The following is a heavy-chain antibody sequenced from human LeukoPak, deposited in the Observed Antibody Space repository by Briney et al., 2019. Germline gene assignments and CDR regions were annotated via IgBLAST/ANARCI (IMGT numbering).Heavy chain of an antibody. D-gene: IGHD6-6*01. V-gene: IGHV1-58*01. CDR3: ARGGLQDSSSWEY. J-gene: IGHJ4*02. Sequence: SVKVSCKASGFTFTSSAVQWVRQARGQRLEWIGWIVVGSGNTNYAQKFQERVTITRDMSTSTAYMELSSLRSEDTAVYYCARGGLQDSSSWEYWGQGTLVTVSS. CDR2: IVVGSGNT. CDR1: GFTFTSSA.